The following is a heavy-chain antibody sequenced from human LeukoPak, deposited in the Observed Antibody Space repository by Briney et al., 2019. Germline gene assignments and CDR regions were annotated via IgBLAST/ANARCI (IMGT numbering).Heavy chain of an antibody. CDR1: GFTFSNYG. CDR2: ISGSGGSS. J-gene: IGHJ4*02. V-gene: IGHV3-23*01. Sequence: GGSLRLSCAASGFTFSNYGMSWVRQAPGKGLEWVSAISGSGGSSYYADSVKGRFTISRDNSKNTLYLQMNTLRAEDTAVYYCAKGVVGATKGFDYWGQGTLVTVSS. CDR3: AKGVVGATKGFDY. D-gene: IGHD1-26*01.